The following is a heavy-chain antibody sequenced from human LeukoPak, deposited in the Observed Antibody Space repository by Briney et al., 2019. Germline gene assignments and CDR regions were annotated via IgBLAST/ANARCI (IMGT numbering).Heavy chain of an antibody. J-gene: IGHJ4*02. CDR2: IKQDGSEK. CDR1: GFTFSSYW. Sequence: PGGSLRLSCAASGFTFSSYWMSWVRQAPGKGLEWVANIKQDGSEKYYVYSVKGRFTISRDNAKNSLYLQMNSLGAEDTAVYYCARDRLGTATPSDYWGQGTLVTVSS. CDR3: ARDRLGTATPSDY. V-gene: IGHV3-7*01. D-gene: IGHD5-18*01.